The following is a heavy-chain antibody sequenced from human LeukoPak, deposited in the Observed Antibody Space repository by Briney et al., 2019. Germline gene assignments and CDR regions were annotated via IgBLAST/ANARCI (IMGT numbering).Heavy chain of an antibody. CDR3: ARDGYCSSTSCYTPYYYYMDV. CDR2: IIPIFGTA. J-gene: IGHJ6*03. Sequence: SVKVSCKASGGTFSSYAISWVRQAPGQGLEWMGGIIPIFGTANYAQKLQGRVTMTTDISTSTAYMELRSLRSDDTAVYYCARDGYCSSTSCYTPYYYYMDVWGKGTTVTVSS. V-gene: IGHV1-69*05. D-gene: IGHD2-2*02. CDR1: GGTFSSYA.